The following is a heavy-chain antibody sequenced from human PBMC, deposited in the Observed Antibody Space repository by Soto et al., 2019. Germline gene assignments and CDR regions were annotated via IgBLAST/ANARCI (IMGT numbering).Heavy chain of an antibody. CDR2: FDPEDGET. V-gene: IGHV1-24*01. CDR3: ATGITISHNWFDP. D-gene: IGHD3-3*01. Sequence: XAVKDSCKVSGYTLTELSMHWVRQAAGKGLEWMGGFDPEDGETIYAQKFQGRVTMTEDTSTDTDYMELSSLRSEETAVYYCATGITISHNWFDPWGQGTLVTVSS. J-gene: IGHJ5*02. CDR1: GYTLTELS.